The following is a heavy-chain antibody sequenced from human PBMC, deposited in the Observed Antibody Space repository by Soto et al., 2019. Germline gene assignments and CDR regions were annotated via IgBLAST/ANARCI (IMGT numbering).Heavy chain of an antibody. CDR1: GFTFNTYD. CDR2: ITTSSAYI. CDR3: VMSGTARLLRHSWFDT. D-gene: IGHD2-21*01. J-gene: IGHJ5*02. Sequence: EVQLVESGGGLVKPGGSLRLSCAASGFTFNTYDMNWVRQAPGKGLEWVSSITTSSAYIYYADSLKGRITISRDNAKNSLFLQMNSLRAEDTVVYYCVMSGTARLLRHSWFDTWGQGTLVTVSS. V-gene: IGHV3-21*01.